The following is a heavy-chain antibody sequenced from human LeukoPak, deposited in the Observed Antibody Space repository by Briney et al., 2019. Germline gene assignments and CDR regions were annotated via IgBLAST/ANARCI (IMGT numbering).Heavy chain of an antibody. Sequence: GGSLRLSCAASGFTFSDYCMSWIRQAPGKGLEWVSYISNSGDTIYYADSVEGRFSISRDNTKNSLFLQMSSLRAGDTAVYYCARSPDYGEAFDSWGQGTLVSVSS. CDR2: ISNSGDTI. V-gene: IGHV3-11*01. D-gene: IGHD4-17*01. CDR1: GFTFSDYC. J-gene: IGHJ4*02. CDR3: ARSPDYGEAFDS.